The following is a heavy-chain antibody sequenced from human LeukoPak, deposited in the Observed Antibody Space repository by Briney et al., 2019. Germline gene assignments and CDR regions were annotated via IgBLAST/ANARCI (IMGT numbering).Heavy chain of an antibody. D-gene: IGHD3-22*01. V-gene: IGHV1-24*01. CDR1: GYTLTELS. CDR2: FDPEDGET. Sequence: GASVKVSCKVSGYTLTELSMHWVRQAPGKGLEWMGGFDPEDGETIYAQKFQGRVTMTEDTSTDTAYMELSSLRSEDTAVCYCATDPKWLPRPLVRDSNWFDPWGQGTLVTVSS. CDR3: ATDPKWLPRPLVRDSNWFDP. J-gene: IGHJ5*02.